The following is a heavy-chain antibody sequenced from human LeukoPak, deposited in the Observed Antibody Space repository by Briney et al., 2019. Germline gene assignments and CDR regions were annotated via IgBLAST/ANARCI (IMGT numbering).Heavy chain of an antibody. CDR1: GFTFSSYS. CDR2: ISSSSSYI. D-gene: IGHD2-2*02. Sequence: PGGSLRLSCAASGFTFSSYSMNWVRQAPGKGLEWVSSISSSSSYIYYADSVKGRFTISRDNAKNSLYLQVNSLRAEDTAVYYCARVEDIVVVPAAIYFDYWGQGTLVTVSS. V-gene: IGHV3-21*01. CDR3: ARVEDIVVVPAAIYFDY. J-gene: IGHJ4*02.